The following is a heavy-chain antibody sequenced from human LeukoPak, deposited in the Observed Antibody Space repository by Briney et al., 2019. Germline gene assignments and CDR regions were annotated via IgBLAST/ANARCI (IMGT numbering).Heavy chain of an antibody. CDR1: GFTFSNFG. CDR2: IRYDGTNK. D-gene: IGHD6-19*01. V-gene: IGHV3-30*02. CDR3: AKENSGWYYFDY. Sequence: GGSPRLSCAASGFTFSNFGMHWVRQAPGKGLEWVAFIRYDGTNKYYADSVKGRFTISRDDSKNTLYLQMNSLRPEDTAVYYCAKENSGWYYFDYWGQGTLVTVSS. J-gene: IGHJ4*02.